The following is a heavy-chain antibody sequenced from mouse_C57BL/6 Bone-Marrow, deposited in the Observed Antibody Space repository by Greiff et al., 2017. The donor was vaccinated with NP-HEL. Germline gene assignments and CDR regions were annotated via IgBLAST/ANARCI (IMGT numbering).Heavy chain of an antibody. J-gene: IGHJ2*01. Sequence: EVQLQQSGPELVKPGASVKIPCKASGYTFTDYNMDWVKQSHGKSLEWIGDINPNNGGTIYNQKFKGKATLTVDKSSSTAYMELRSLTSEDTAVYYCARSYYYGSLYYFDYWGQGTTLTVSS. V-gene: IGHV1-18*01. CDR2: INPNNGGT. D-gene: IGHD1-1*01. CDR3: ARSYYYGSLYYFDY. CDR1: GYTFTDYN.